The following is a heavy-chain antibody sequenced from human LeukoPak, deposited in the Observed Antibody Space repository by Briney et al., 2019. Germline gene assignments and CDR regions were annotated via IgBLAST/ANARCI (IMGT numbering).Heavy chain of an antibody. CDR1: GFTLSTYW. CDR3: ASGSWSAADTNIDY. V-gene: IGHV3-74*01. Sequence: GGSLRLSCAASGFTLSTYWMHWVRQGPGKGLVWVSCINSDGSRTTYADSVKGRFTISRDNAKNTLYLQMNTLRVEDTAVYYCASGSWSAADTNIDYWGQGTLVTASA. D-gene: IGHD6-13*01. J-gene: IGHJ4*02. CDR2: INSDGSRT.